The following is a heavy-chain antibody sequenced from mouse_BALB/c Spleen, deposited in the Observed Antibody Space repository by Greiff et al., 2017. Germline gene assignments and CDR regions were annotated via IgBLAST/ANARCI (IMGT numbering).Heavy chain of an antibody. J-gene: IGHJ4*01. V-gene: IGHV3-2*02. CDR1: GYSITSDYA. CDR3: AASYGNYAMDY. Sequence: EVKLQQSGPGLVKPSQSLSLTCTVTGYSITSDYAWNWIRQFPGNKLEWMGYISYSGSTSYNPSLKSRISITRDTSKNQFFLQLNSVTTEDTATYYCAASYGNYAMDYWGQGTSVTVSS. D-gene: IGHD2-10*01. CDR2: ISYSGST.